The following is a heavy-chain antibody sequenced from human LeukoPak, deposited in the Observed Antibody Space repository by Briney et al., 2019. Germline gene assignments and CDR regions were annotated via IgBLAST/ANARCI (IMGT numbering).Heavy chain of an antibody. Sequence: PSETLSLTCTVVSGGSISSSSYYWGWIRQPPGKGLEWIGSIYYSGSTYYNSSLKSRVTISVDTSKNQFSLKLSSVTAADTAVYYCARNPRNYGAGIINWFDPWGQGTLVTVSS. D-gene: IGHD3-10*01. CDR1: GGSISSSSYY. J-gene: IGHJ5*02. V-gene: IGHV4-39*01. CDR3: ARNPRNYGAGIINWFDP. CDR2: IYYSGST.